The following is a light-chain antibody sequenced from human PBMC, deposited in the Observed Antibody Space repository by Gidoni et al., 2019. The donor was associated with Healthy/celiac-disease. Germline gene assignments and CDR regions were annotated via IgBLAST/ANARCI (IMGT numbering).Light chain of an antibody. CDR2: AAS. CDR1: QSISSY. J-gene: IGKJ3*01. V-gene: IGKV1-39*01. Sequence: DIQMTQSPSSLSASVGDRVNITCRASQSISSYLNWYQQKPGKAPKLLIYAASSLQSGVPSRFSGSGSGTDFTLTISSLQPEDFATYYCQQSYSAATFXPXTKVDIK. CDR3: QQSYSAAT.